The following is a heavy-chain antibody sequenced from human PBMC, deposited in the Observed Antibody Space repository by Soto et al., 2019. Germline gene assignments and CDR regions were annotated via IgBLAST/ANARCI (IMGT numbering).Heavy chain of an antibody. CDR3: ATGSGLTSFAY. D-gene: IGHD3-10*01. Sequence: QVQLVQSGAEVKKPGASVKVSCKASGYTFTSYAMHWVRQAPGQRLEWMGWINAGNGNTKYSQKFQARVTITRDTSASTAYMELSSLRSEDTAVYYCATGSGLTSFAYWGQGTLVTVSS. V-gene: IGHV1-3*01. CDR1: GYTFTSYA. J-gene: IGHJ4*02. CDR2: INAGNGNT.